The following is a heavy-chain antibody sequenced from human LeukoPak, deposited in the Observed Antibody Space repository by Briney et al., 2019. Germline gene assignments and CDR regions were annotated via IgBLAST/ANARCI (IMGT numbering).Heavy chain of an antibody. CDR2: ISYDGSNK. D-gene: IGHD7-27*01. J-gene: IGHJ3*02. Sequence: PGRSLRLSCAASGFTFSSYAMHWVRQAPGKGLEWVAVISYDGSNKYYADSVKGRFTISRDNSKSTLYLQMNSLRAEDTAVYYCLTGDDAFDIWGQGTMVTVSS. CDR3: LTGDDAFDI. V-gene: IGHV3-30*01. CDR1: GFTFSSYA.